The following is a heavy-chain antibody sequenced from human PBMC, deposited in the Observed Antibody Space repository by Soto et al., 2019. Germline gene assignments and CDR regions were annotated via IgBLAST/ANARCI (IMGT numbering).Heavy chain of an antibody. Sequence: ETLSLTCAVYGGSFSGYYWSWIRQPPGKGLEWIGEINHSGSTNYNPSLKSRVTISVDTSKNQFSLKLSSVTAADTAVYYCARERRMYYYYGMDVWGQGTTVTVSS. CDR1: GGSFSGYY. CDR3: ARERRMYYYYGMDV. CDR2: INHSGST. V-gene: IGHV4-34*01. J-gene: IGHJ6*02.